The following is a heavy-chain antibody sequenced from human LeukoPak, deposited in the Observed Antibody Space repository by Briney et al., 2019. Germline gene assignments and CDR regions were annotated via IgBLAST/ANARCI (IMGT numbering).Heavy chain of an antibody. CDR2: ISASGAYT. CDR1: GFTFSSYA. V-gene: IGHV3-23*01. D-gene: IGHD3/OR15-3a*01. J-gene: IGHJ4*02. CDR3: AKGLGIDY. Sequence: GGSLRLSCAASGFTFSSYAMSWVRQAPGKGLEWVSAISASGAYTYYTDSVKGRFTIARDNSKNALYLQMNSLRAEDTAVYYCAKGLGIDYWGQGTLVTVSS.